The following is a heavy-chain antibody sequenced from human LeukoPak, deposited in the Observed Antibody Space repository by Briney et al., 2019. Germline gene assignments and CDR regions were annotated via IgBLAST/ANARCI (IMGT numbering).Heavy chain of an antibody. V-gene: IGHV3-33*01. CDR2: LLYDGNTK. D-gene: IGHD1-14*01. CDR3: ARDHRPEIQYYYMDV. Sequence: AGGSLRLSCAASGFSLSNYGMHCVRQAPGKGLEWVAALLYDGNTKHYADSVKGRFTISRDISKNTFYLQMNSLTAEDTAVYYCARDHRPEIQYYYMDVWGKGTTVAVSS. CDR1: GFSLSNYG. J-gene: IGHJ6*03.